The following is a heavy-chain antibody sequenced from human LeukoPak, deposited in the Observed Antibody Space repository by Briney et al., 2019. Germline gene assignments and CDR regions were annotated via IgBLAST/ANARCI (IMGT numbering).Heavy chain of an antibody. J-gene: IGHJ4*02. CDR2: IYHSGST. CDR3: AREWRRGYGDYGHDY. CDR1: GYSISSGYY. D-gene: IGHD4-17*01. Sequence: SETLSLTRAVSGYSISSGYYWGWLRQPPGKGLEWIGSIYHSGSTYYNPSLKSRVTISVDTSKNQFSLKLSSVTAADTAVYYCAREWRRGYGDYGHDYWGQGTLVTVSS. V-gene: IGHV4-38-2*02.